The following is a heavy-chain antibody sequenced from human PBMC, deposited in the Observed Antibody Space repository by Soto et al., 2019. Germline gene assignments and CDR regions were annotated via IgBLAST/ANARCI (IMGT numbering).Heavy chain of an antibody. CDR1: GFTFSSYG. CDR2: ISYDGSNK. J-gene: IGHJ6*02. V-gene: IGHV3-30*18. D-gene: IGHD2-2*01. Sequence: QVQLVESGGGVVQPGRSLRLSCAASGFTFSSYGMHWVRQAPGKGLEWVAVISYDGSNKYYADSVKGRFTISRDNSKNTRYLQMNSLRAEDTAVYYCAKDLGRVVVTAARSDYYYYYGMDVWGQGTTVTVSS. CDR3: AKDLGRVVVTAARSDYYYYYGMDV.